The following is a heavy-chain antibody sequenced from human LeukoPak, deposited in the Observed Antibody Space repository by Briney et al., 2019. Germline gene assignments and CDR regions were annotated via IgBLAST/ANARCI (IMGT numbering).Heavy chain of an antibody. J-gene: IGHJ3*02. D-gene: IGHD3-22*01. CDR2: IYYSGST. V-gene: IGHV4-39*02. CDR3: ARDGLMIVAGDAFDI. CDR1: GGSISSSSYY. Sequence: RSSETLSLTCTVSGGSISSSSYYWGWIRQPPGKGLEWIANIYYSGSTYYNPSLKSRVTISVDTSKNQLSLKLSAVTAADTAVYYCARDGLMIVAGDAFDIWGQGTMVTVSS.